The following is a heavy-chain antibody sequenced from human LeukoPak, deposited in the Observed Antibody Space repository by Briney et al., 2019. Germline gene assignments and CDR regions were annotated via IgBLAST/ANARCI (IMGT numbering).Heavy chain of an antibody. CDR2: IKQDGSEK. CDR3: ARDVETAVDATAFDI. Sequence: GGSLRLSCAASGFTFSSYWMSWVRQAPGKGLEWVANIKQDGSEKYYVDSVKGRFTISRGNAKNSLYLQMSSLRAEDTAVYYCARDVETAVDATAFDIWGQGTMVTVSS. V-gene: IGHV3-7*01. CDR1: GFTFSSYW. D-gene: IGHD5-18*01. J-gene: IGHJ3*02.